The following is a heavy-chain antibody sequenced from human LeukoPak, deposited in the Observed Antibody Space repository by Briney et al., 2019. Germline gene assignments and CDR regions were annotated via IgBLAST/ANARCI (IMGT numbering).Heavy chain of an antibody. D-gene: IGHD2-21*02. CDR3: ARDGGDYNDY. Sequence: PGGSLRLSCAASGFTFSDYYMGWIRQAPGKGLEWVSYISSSGGAMYYADSVKGRFTISRDNARNSLFLQMNSLRAEDTALYYCARDGGDYNDYWGQGTLVTVSS. CDR2: ISSSGGAM. CDR1: GFTFSDYY. J-gene: IGHJ4*02. V-gene: IGHV3-11*01.